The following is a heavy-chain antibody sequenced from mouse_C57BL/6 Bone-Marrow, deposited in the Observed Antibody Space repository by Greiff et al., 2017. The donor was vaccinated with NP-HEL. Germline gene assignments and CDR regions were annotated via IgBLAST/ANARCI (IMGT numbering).Heavy chain of an antibody. J-gene: IGHJ4*01. CDR1: GFTFSSYG. CDR2: ISSGGSYT. D-gene: IGHD2-3*01. V-gene: IGHV5-6*01. Sequence: EVQLVESGGDLVKPGGSLKLSCAASGFTFSSYGMSWVRQTPDKRLEWVATISSGGSYTYYPDSVKGRFTISRDNAKNTLYLQMSSLKSEDTAMYYCASFDGYYRYYYAMDYWGQGTSVTVSS. CDR3: ASFDGYYRYYYAMDY.